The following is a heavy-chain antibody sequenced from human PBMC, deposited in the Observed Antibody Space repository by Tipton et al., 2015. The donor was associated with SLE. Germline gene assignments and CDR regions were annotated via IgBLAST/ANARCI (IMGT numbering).Heavy chain of an antibody. D-gene: IGHD2-21*02. J-gene: IGHJ6*02. Sequence: LRLSCVASGFTFSSSCMNWVRQAPGKGLEWIGYISDGGGTNYNPSLKSRVTISVDPAKNQFSLRLTSVTAADTAVYYCARGMVTWRGAILGVDVWGQGTTVTVSS. CDR2: ISDGGGT. CDR1: GFTFSSSC. V-gene: IGHV4-59*08. CDR3: ARGMVTWRGAILGVDV.